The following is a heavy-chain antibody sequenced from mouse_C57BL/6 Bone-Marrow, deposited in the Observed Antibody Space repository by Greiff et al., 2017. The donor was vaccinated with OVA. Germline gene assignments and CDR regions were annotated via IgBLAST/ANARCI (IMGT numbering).Heavy chain of an antibody. D-gene: IGHD4-1*01. Sequence: EVQLQQSGAELVRPGASVKLSCTVSGFTITDDYMHWVKQRPEQGLEWIGWIDPENGDNEYASKFQGKATITDDTSSNTSYLLLSILTAEAAAYYYGTSLGLYSIDYWGQGTSVTVSS. J-gene: IGHJ4*01. CDR1: GFTITDDY. CDR2: IDPENGDN. CDR3: TSLGLYSIDY. V-gene: IGHV14-4*01.